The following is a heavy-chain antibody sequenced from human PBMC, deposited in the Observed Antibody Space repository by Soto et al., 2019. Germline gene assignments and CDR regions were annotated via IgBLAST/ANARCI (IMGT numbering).Heavy chain of an antibody. D-gene: IGHD4-17*01. Sequence: GSLRLSCAASGFTFSSFHMNWVRQAPGRGLEWVAYITSSSDTIYYSDSVKGRFTISRDNGKNSLLLQMNSLRDEDTAVYYCAKDRYGDYRGIDYWGQGTMVTVSS. CDR1: GFTFSSFH. V-gene: IGHV3-48*02. CDR2: ITSSSDTI. J-gene: IGHJ4*02. CDR3: AKDRYGDYRGIDY.